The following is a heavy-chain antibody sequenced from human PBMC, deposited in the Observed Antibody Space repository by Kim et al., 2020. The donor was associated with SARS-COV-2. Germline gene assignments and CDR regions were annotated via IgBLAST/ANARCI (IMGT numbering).Heavy chain of an antibody. CDR3: ARLAPRSGWPSQFDP. CDR1: GGSISSSSYY. V-gene: IGHV4-39*01. J-gene: IGHJ5*02. D-gene: IGHD6-19*01. Sequence: SETLSRTCTVSGGSISSSSYYWGWIRQPPGKGLEWIGSIYYSGSTYYNPSLKSRVTISVDTSKNQFSLKLSSVTAADTAVYYCARLAPRSGWPSQFDPWGQGTLVTVSS. CDR2: IYYSGST.